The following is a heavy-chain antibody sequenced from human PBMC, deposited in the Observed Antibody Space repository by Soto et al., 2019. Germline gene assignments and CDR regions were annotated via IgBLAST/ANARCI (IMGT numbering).Heavy chain of an antibody. CDR1: GYTFTSYD. CDR2: MNPNSGNT. CDR3: ARERSAAGTGWFDP. D-gene: IGHD6-13*01. J-gene: IGHJ5*02. V-gene: IGHV1-8*01. Sequence: QVQLVQSGAEVKKPGASVKVSCKASGYTFTSYDINWVREATGQGLEWMGWMNPNSGNTGYAQKFQGRVTMTRNTSISTAYMELSSLRSEDTAVYFCARERSAAGTGWFDPWGQGTLVTVSS.